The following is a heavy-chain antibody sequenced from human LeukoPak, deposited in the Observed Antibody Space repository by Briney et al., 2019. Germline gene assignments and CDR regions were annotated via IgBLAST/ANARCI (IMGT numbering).Heavy chain of an antibody. D-gene: IGHD1-1*01. J-gene: IGHJ4*02. CDR3: TREFTSTSGD. V-gene: IGHV4-39*02. Sequence: SETLSLTCTVSGGSVSSISHHWAWIRQPPGKGLEWIASIYYTGNTYYNPSLKSRLSISIDTSKNYFSLKLSSVTAADTAVYFCTREFTSTSGDWGQGTLVTVSS. CDR1: GGSVSSISHH. CDR2: IYYTGNT.